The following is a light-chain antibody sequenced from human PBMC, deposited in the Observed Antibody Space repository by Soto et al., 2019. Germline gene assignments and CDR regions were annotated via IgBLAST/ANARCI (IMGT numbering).Light chain of an antibody. CDR2: GAS. J-gene: IGKJ1*01. CDR1: QTISSW. CDR3: QQYNKWPRT. V-gene: IGKV3-15*01. Sequence: MTQSPSTLSGSVGDRVTITCRASQTISSWLAWYQQEPGQAPRLLIYGASTRATGIPARFSGSGSGTEFTLTISSLQSEDFAVYHCQQYNKWPRTFGQGTKVDIK.